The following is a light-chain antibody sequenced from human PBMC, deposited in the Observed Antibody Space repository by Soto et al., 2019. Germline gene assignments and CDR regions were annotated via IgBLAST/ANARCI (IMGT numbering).Light chain of an antibody. Sequence: QSALTQPASVSGSPGQSITISCTGTSSDVGDYNYVSWYQQHPGKVPKLMIYEVSNRPSGVSNRFSGSKSGNTASLTISGLQAEDEADYYCSSYTSSSTQVFGGGTKLTVL. CDR2: EVS. J-gene: IGLJ3*02. V-gene: IGLV2-14*01. CDR3: SSYTSSSTQV. CDR1: SSDVGDYNY.